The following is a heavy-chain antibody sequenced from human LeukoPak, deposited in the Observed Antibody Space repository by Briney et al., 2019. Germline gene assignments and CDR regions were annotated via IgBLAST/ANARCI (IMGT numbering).Heavy chain of an antibody. Sequence: PGGSLRLSCAASGFTFSSYWMTWVRQAPGKGLEWVANIKSDGSAKFYVDSVKGRFTISRDNARNSLHLQMNSLRADDTAVYYCATSVDAAGGPYWGQGALVTVSS. CDR2: IKSDGSAK. CDR1: GFTFSSYW. J-gene: IGHJ4*02. D-gene: IGHD5-18*01. CDR3: ATSVDAAGGPY. V-gene: IGHV3-7*01.